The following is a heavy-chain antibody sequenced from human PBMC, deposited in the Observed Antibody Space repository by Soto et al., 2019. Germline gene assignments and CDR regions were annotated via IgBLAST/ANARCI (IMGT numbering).Heavy chain of an antibody. Sequence: PXGSLRLSCTASGFTFSSSAFHWVRQAPGKGLEWVSLISYDGNNKYYADSVKGRFTIPRDNSKNTLYLQMNSLRTEDTAIYYCAREVASYDSSGYFDYWGQGTLVTVSS. V-gene: IGHV3-30-3*01. CDR3: AREVASYDSSGYFDY. J-gene: IGHJ4*02. D-gene: IGHD3-22*01. CDR1: GFTFSSSA. CDR2: ISYDGNNK.